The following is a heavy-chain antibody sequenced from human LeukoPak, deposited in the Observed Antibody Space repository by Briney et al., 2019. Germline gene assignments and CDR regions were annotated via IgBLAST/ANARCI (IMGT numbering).Heavy chain of an antibody. Sequence: SETLSLTCAVYGGSFSGYYWNWIRQPPGKGLEWIGSIYDSGSTYYNPSLKSRVTISVDTSKNQFSLKLNSVTAADTAVYYCARHYGPWGQGTLVTVSS. J-gene: IGHJ5*02. V-gene: IGHV4-34*01. CDR2: IYDSGST. CDR3: ARHYGP. D-gene: IGHD3-16*01. CDR1: GGSFSGYY.